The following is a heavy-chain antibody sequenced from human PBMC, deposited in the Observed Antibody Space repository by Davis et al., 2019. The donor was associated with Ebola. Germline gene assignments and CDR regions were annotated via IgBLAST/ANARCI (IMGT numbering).Heavy chain of an antibody. CDR1: GFTFRASA. D-gene: IGHD6-6*01. V-gene: IGHV3-73*01. J-gene: IGHJ4*02. CDR2: IRSKANSYAT. Sequence: GGSLTLSCAASGFTFRASAMHWVRQASGKGLEWVGRIRSKANSYATAYAASVKGRFTISRDDSKNTAYLQMNSLTTEDTAVYYGTLAARPSGTDYWGQGTLVTVSS. CDR3: TLAARPSGTDY.